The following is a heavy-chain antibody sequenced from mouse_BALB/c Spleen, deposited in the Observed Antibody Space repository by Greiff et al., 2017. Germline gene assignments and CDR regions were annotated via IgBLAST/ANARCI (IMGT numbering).Heavy chain of an antibody. CDR1: GFTFSSYA. CDR3: ARRITTGYFDY. Sequence: EVMLVESGGGLVKPGGSLKLSCAASGFTFSSYAMSWVRQTPEKRLEWVASISSGGSTYYPDSVKGRFTISRDNARNILYLQMSSLRSEDTAMYYCARRITTGYFDYWGQGTTLTVSS. CDR2: ISSGGST. D-gene: IGHD1-1*01. V-gene: IGHV5-6-5*01. J-gene: IGHJ2*01.